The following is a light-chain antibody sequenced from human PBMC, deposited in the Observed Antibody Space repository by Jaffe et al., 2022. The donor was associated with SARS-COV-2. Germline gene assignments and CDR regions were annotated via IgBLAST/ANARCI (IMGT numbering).Light chain of an antibody. Sequence: QSVLTQPPSVSAAPGQKVTISCSGSTSNIGENYVSWYQQVPGTAPKLLIYDDDKRPSGIPDRFSGSRSGTSATLGITGLQTGDEADYYCGTWDSSLSTGVFGTGTTVTVL. V-gene: IGLV1-51*01. CDR2: DDD. J-gene: IGLJ1*01. CDR1: TSNIGENY. CDR3: GTWDSSLSTGV.